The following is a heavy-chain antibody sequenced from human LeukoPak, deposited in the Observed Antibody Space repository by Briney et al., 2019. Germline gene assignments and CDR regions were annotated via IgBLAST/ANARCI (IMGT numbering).Heavy chain of an antibody. D-gene: IGHD2-2*01. V-gene: IGHV3-49*04. CDR2: IRSKAYGGTT. CDR3: TTLIVVVPAAIDY. CDR1: GCTFGDYA. Sequence: GGSLRLSCTASGCTFGDYAMSWVRQAPGKGLEWVGFIRSKAYGGTTEYAASVKGRFTISRDDSKSIAYLQMNSLKTEDTAVYYCTTLIVVVPAAIDYWGQGTLVTVSS. J-gene: IGHJ4*02.